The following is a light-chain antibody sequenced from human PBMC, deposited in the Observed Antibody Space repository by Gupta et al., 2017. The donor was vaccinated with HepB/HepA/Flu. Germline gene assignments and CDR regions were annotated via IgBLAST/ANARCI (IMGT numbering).Light chain of an antibody. CDR2: SNN. CDR3: AAWDDSLNGPV. J-gene: IGLJ3*02. V-gene: IGLV1-44*01. Sequence: QSVLPHPPSASVTPGQRVTISCSGSSSNIGSNTVNWSQQLTGTAPKLLIYSNNQRPSGVPDRVSGSKSGTSASLAISGLQSEDEADYYCAAWDDSLNGPVFGGGTKLTVL. CDR1: SSNIGSNT.